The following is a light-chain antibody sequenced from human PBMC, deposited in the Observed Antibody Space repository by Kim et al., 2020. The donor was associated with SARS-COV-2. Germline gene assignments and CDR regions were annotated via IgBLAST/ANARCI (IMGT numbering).Light chain of an antibody. J-gene: IGLJ1*01. CDR2: YDS. Sequence: SYELTQPPSVSVAPGKTARITCGGNNIGSKSVHWYQQKPGQAPVLVIYYDSDRPSGIPERFSGSNSGNTATLTISRVEAGDEADHYCQAWDSSSDHFYV. CDR3: QAWDSSSDHFYV. V-gene: IGLV3-21*04. CDR1: NIGSKS.